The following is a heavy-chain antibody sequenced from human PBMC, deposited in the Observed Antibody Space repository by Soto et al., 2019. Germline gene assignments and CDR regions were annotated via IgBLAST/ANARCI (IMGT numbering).Heavy chain of an antibody. CDR1: GYTFTSYG. Sequence: ASVKVSCKASGYTFTSYGISWVRQAPGQGLEWMGWISAYNGNTNYAQKLQGRVTMTTDTSTSTAYMELRSLRSDDTAVYYCARGLPRGYSYGYDAFDIWGKGTMVTVSS. J-gene: IGHJ3*02. CDR2: ISAYNGNT. CDR3: ARGLPRGYSYGYDAFDI. V-gene: IGHV1-18*04. D-gene: IGHD5-18*01.